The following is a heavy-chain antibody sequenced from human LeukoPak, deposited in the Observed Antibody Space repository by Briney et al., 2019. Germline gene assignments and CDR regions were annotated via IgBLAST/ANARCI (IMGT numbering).Heavy chain of an antibody. Sequence: ASVKVSCKASGGTFSSYAISWVRQAPGQGLEWMGGIIPIFGTANYAQKFQGRVTITADKSTSTAYMELSSLRSEDTAVYYCARDLRYYYDSSGLPDAFDIWGQGTMVTVSS. V-gene: IGHV1-69*06. CDR3: ARDLRYYYDSSGLPDAFDI. J-gene: IGHJ3*02. CDR2: IIPIFGTA. D-gene: IGHD3-22*01. CDR1: GGTFSSYA.